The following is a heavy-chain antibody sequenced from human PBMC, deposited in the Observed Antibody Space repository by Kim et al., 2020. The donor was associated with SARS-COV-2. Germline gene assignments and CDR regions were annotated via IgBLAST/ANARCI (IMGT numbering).Heavy chain of an antibody. CDR2: ISYDGSNK. Sequence: GGSLRLSCAASGFTFSSYGMHWVRQAPGKGLEWVAVISYDGSNKYYADSVKGRFTISRDNSKNTLYLQMNSLRAEDTAVYYCAREVTWMSSLGGMDVWGQGTTVTVSS. CDR1: GFTFSSYG. D-gene: IGHD3-16*01. CDR3: AREVTWMSSLGGMDV. J-gene: IGHJ6*02. V-gene: IGHV3-33*05.